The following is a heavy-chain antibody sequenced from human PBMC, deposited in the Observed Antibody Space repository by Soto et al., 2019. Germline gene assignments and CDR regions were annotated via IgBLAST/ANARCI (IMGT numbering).Heavy chain of an antibody. V-gene: IGHV3-23*01. CDR2: ISGSGGST. CDR1: GFTFSSYA. J-gene: IGHJ5*02. Sequence: SLRISCAASGFTFSSYAMSWVRQAPGKGLEWISAISGSGGSTYYADSVKGRFTISRDNPKNTLYLQMNSQRAEDTAVYYCAKRSLFDPWGQGSLVIVSS. CDR3: AKRSLFDP.